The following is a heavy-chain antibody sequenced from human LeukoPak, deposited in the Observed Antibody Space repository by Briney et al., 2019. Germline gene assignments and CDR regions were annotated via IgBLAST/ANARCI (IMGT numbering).Heavy chain of an antibody. V-gene: IGHV5-51*01. CDR3: ARRGYCSGGSCYRYYYGMDV. CDR1: GYSFTSYW. Sequence: GESLKISCKGSGYSFTSYWIGWVRQMPGKGLEWMGIIYPGDSDTRYSPSFQGQVTISADKSISTAYLQWSNLKASDTAVYYCARRGYCSGGSCYRYYYGMDVWGQGTTVTVSS. D-gene: IGHD2-15*01. CDR2: IYPGDSDT. J-gene: IGHJ6*02.